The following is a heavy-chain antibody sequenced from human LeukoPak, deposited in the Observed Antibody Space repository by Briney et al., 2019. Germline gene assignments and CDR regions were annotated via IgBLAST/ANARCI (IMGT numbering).Heavy chain of an antibody. Sequence: GGSLRLSCAASGFTFSTYWMSWVRQAPGKGLEWVANIRQDGREKYYVDSVKGRFTISRDNAKNTLYLQINSLRADDTAVYYCARESTSLVLFGMDVWGQGTTVTVSS. V-gene: IGHV3-7*01. J-gene: IGHJ6*02. CDR1: GFTFSTYW. CDR2: IRQDGREK. CDR3: ARESTSLVLFGMDV. D-gene: IGHD5-18*01.